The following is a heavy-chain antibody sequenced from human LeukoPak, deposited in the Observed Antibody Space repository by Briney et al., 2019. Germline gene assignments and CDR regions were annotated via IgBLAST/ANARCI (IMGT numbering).Heavy chain of an antibody. V-gene: IGHV1-8*03. CDR1: GYTFTGYD. CDR3: ARGPTTVVTIGDY. D-gene: IGHD4-23*01. J-gene: IGHJ4*02. CDR2: MNPNSGNT. Sequence: ASVKVSCKASGYTFTGYDINWVRQATGQGLEWMGWMNPNSGNTGYAQKFQGRVTITRNTSISTAYMELSSLRSEDTAVYYCARGPTTVVTIGDYWGQGTLVTVSS.